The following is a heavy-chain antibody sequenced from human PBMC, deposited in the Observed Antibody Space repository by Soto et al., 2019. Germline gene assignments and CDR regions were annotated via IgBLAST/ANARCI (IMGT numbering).Heavy chain of an antibody. CDR2: IYYSGST. J-gene: IGHJ4*02. CDR1: GGSIIRSSYY. CDR3: ARHKGQATYFDY. V-gene: IGHV4-39*01. Sequence: PSETLSLTCSVSGGSIIRSSYYWVWIRQPPGKGLEWIGSIYYSGSTYYNPSLKSRVTISVDTSKNQFSLKLSSVTAADTAVYYCARHKGQATYFDYWGQGTLVTVSS. D-gene: IGHD1-26*01.